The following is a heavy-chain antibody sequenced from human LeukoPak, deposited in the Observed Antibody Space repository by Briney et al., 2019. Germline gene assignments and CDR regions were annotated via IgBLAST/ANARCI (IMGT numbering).Heavy chain of an antibody. J-gene: IGHJ4*02. V-gene: IGHV3-23*01. CDR1: GLTFSSDA. D-gene: IGHD3-10*01. CDR3: ARGRGGRWYFDY. CDR2: ISGSGGNT. Sequence: GGSLRLSCAAPGLTFSSDAMSWVGQAPGKGLEWVSAISGSGGNTYYADSVKGRFTISRDNSKNTLYLQMNSLRAEDTAVYYCARGRGGRWYFDYWGQGTLVTVSS.